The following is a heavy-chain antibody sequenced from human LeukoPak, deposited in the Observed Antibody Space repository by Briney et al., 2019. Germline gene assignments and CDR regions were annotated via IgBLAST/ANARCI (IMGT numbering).Heavy chain of an antibody. CDR2: ITSSSRTI. D-gene: IGHD2-15*01. J-gene: IGHJ4*02. V-gene: IGHV3-48*01. Sequence: PGGSLRLSCAASGFTFSSYSMKWVRQAPGKGLVWVSHITSSSRTIYYADSVKGRFTVSRDNAKNSLYLQMNSLRAEDTAVYYCARDSGRGGSCDYWGQGTLVTVSS. CDR1: GFTFSSYS. CDR3: ARDSGRGGSCDY.